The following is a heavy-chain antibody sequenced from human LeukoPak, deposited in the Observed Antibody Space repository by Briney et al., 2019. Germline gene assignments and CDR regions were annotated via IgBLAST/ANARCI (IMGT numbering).Heavy chain of an antibody. CDR2: ISGSGGST. D-gene: IGHD6-19*01. J-gene: IGHJ4*02. CDR3: AKAEQWLVGNFFYY. V-gene: IGHV3-23*01. CDR1: GFTFSSYA. Sequence: GGSLRLSCAASGFTFSSYAMSWVRQAPGKGLEWVSAISGSGGSTYYADSVKGRFTISRDNSKNTLYLQMNSMRAEDTAVYYCAKAEQWLVGNFFYYWGQGTLVNVSS.